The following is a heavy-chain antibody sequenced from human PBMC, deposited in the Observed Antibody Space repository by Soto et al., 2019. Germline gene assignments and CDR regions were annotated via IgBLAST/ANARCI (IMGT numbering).Heavy chain of an antibody. CDR3: ARDFLGHCGGDCYPY. D-gene: IGHD2-21*02. V-gene: IGHV3-30-3*01. CDR1: GFTFSSYA. J-gene: IGHJ4*02. CDR2: ISYDGSNK. Sequence: QVQLVESGGGVVQPGRSLRLSCAASGFTFSSYAMHWVRQAPGKGLEWVAVISYDGSNKYYADSVKGRFTISRDNSKNTLYLQMNSLRAEDTAVYYCARDFLGHCGGDCYPYWGQGTLVTVSS.